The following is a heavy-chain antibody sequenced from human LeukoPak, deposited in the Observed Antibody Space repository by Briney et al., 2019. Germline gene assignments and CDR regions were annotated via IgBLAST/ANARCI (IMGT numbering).Heavy chain of an antibody. CDR3: AKEEHDYVWGSYNY. J-gene: IGHJ4*02. Sequence: GGSLRLSCAASRFTFSSYAMSWVRQAPGKGLEWVSAISGSGGSTYYADSVKGRFTISRDNSKNTLYLQMNSLRAEDTAVYYCAKEEHDYVWGSYNYWGQGTLVTVSS. CDR1: RFTFSSYA. CDR2: ISGSGGST. D-gene: IGHD3-16*01. V-gene: IGHV3-23*01.